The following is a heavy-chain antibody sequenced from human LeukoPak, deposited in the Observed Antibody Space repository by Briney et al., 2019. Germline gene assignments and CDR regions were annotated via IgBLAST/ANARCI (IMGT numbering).Heavy chain of an antibody. CDR3: AKGHSDFGTGFDL. CDR2: ISASGGRT. Sequence: GGSLRLSCAASGFRISDFAMSWDRQAPGQGLECVSVISASGGRTYSAESVKARFTISRDNSKNTLYLQVNSLTADDTAVYYCAKGHSDFGTGFDLWGQGTLVTVS. J-gene: IGHJ4*02. D-gene: IGHD4-17*01. V-gene: IGHV3-23*01. CDR1: GFRISDFA.